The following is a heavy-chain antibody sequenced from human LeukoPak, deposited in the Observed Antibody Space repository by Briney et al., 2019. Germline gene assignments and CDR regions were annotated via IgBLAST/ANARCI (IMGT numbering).Heavy chain of an antibody. V-gene: IGHV1-2*02. J-gene: IGHJ4*02. CDR1: GYTFTGYY. CDR2: INPNSGGT. D-gene: IGHD2-2*01. CDR3: ARGYCSSTSCSYFDS. Sequence: GASVKVSCKASGYTFTGYYMHWVRQAPGQGLEWMGWINPNSGGTNYAQKFQGRVTMTRDTSISTAYMELSRLRSDDTAVYYCARGYCSSTSCSYFDSWGQGTLVTLSS.